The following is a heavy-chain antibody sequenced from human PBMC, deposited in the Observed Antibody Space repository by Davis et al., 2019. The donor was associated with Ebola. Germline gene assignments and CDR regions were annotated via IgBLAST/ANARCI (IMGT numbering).Heavy chain of an antibody. D-gene: IGHD2-15*01. V-gene: IGHV1-46*01. J-gene: IGHJ6*02. CDR1: GERRRSYY. CDR3: ARAEIVVVGYYYYGMDV. Sequence: ASVKVSCKAYGERRRSYYMHWLRQAPGQGLEWMGIIHPSGGSTSYAQKLPGRVTMTTDTSTSTAYMELRSLRSDDTAVYYCARAEIVVVGYYYYGMDVCGQGTTLPFSS. CDR2: IHPSGGST.